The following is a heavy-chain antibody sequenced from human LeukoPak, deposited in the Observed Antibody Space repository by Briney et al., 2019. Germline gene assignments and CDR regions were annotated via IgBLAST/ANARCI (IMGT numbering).Heavy chain of an antibody. Sequence: ASVKVSCKVSGYTLTELSMHWVRQAPGKGLEWMGGFDPEDGETIYAQKFQDRVTMTEDTSTDTAYMELSSLRSEDTAVYYCATDGYSSSWYFDYWGQGTLVTVSS. CDR3: ATDGYSSSWYFDY. CDR1: GYTLTELS. V-gene: IGHV1-24*01. CDR2: FDPEDGET. J-gene: IGHJ4*02. D-gene: IGHD6-13*01.